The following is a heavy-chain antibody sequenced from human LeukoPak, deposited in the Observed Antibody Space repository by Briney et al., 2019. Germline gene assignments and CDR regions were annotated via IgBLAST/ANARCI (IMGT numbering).Heavy chain of an antibody. Sequence: GGSLRLSCAASGFTFSSYAMSWVRQAPGKGLEWVSSISGSGAYTYYADSVKGRFTISRDNSKNTLYLQMNSLRAEDTALYYCAKATHMYSSSAEGFDYWGQGTLVTVSS. CDR1: GFTFSSYA. J-gene: IGHJ4*02. V-gene: IGHV3-23*01. D-gene: IGHD6-13*01. CDR3: AKATHMYSSSAEGFDY. CDR2: ISGSGAYT.